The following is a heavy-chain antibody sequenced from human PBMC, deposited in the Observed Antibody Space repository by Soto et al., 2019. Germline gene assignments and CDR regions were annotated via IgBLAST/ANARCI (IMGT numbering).Heavy chain of an antibody. CDR1: GYTFTSYA. J-gene: IGHJ4*02. V-gene: IGHV1-3*01. Sequence: ASVKVSCKASGYTFTSYAMHWVRQAPGQRLEWMGWINAGNGNTKYSRKFQGRVTITRDTSASTAYMELSSLRSEDTAVYYCARGVGLYSNYDYWGQGTLVTVSS. CDR2: INAGNGNT. D-gene: IGHD2-2*02. CDR3: ARGVGLYSNYDY.